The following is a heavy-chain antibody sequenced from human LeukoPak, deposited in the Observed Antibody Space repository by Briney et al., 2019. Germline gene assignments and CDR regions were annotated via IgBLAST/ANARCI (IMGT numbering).Heavy chain of an antibody. D-gene: IGHD6-19*01. V-gene: IGHV3-48*03. CDR3: ARDRGYSSGWFDY. CDR2: ISSSGSTI. CDR1: GFTFGSYE. Sequence: AGGSLRLSCAASGFTFGSYEMNWVRQAPGKGLEWVSYISSSGSTIYYADSVKGRFTISRDNAKNSLYLQMNSLRAEDTAVYYCARDRGYSSGWFDYWGQGTLVTVSS. J-gene: IGHJ4*02.